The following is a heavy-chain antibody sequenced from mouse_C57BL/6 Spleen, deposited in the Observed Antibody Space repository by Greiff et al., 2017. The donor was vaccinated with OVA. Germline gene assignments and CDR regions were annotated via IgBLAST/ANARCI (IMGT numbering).Heavy chain of an antibody. J-gene: IGHJ1*03. CDR3: ARGGLRGWYFDV. D-gene: IGHD3-1*01. V-gene: IGHV3-1*01. CDR2: ISYSGST. Sequence: EVKLQESGPGMVKPSQSLSLTCTVTGYSITSGYDWHWIRHFPGNKLEWMGYISYSGSTNYNPSLKSRISITHDTSKNHFFLKLNSVTTEDTATYYCARGGLRGWYFDVWGTGTTVTVSS. CDR1: GYSITSGYD.